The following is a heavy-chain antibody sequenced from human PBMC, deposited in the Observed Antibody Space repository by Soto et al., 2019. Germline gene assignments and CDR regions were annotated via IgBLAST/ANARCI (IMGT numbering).Heavy chain of an antibody. V-gene: IGHV4-39*01. Sequence: SETLSLTCTVSGGSISTSSYYCGWIRQPPGKGLEWIGSIYYSGSTDYNPSLKSRVTISVGTSKNQFSLKLSSVTAADTAVYYCARHLPADSYYYGMDVWGQRTTVTVSS. J-gene: IGHJ6*02. CDR2: IYYSGST. CDR3: ARHLPADSYYYGMDV. CDR1: GGSISTSSYY. D-gene: IGHD2-2*01.